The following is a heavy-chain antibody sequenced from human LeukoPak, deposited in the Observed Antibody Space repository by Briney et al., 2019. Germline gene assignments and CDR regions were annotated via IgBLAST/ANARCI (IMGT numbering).Heavy chain of an antibody. J-gene: IGHJ6*03. Sequence: SETLSLTCTVSGGSISSSSHYWGWIRQPPGKGLEWIGSIYYSGSTYYNPSLKSRVTISVDTSKNQFSLKLSSVTAADTAVYYCARQSHKATVTTLVYYYYMDVWGKGTTVTISS. CDR3: ARQSHKATVTTLVYYYYMDV. D-gene: IGHD4-17*01. CDR1: GGSISSSSHY. V-gene: IGHV4-39*01. CDR2: IYYSGST.